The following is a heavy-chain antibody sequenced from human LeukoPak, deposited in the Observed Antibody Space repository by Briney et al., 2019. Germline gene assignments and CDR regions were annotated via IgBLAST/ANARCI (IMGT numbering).Heavy chain of an antibody. Sequence: GGSLRLSCAASGFTFNTYRMNWVRQAPGKGLEWVSSISSSSSYIYYTDSVKGRFTISRDNAKDSLYLQMNILRAEDTAVYYCVTDQGRTATVWGQGTLVTVSS. J-gene: IGHJ4*02. D-gene: IGHD1-26*01. CDR2: ISSSSSYI. CDR3: VTDQGRTATV. CDR1: GFTFNTYR. V-gene: IGHV3-21*01.